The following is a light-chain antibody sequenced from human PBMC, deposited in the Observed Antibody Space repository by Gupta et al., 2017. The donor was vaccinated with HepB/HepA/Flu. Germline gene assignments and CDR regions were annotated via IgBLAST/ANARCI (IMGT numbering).Light chain of an antibody. J-gene: IGLJ1*01. V-gene: IGLV1-44*01. CDR1: RSYIGSRT. Sequence: QSVLPQPPSASAAPGQRVTIFCSGSRSYIGSRTVDWYKQLPETSPKLVIYTSDQRPSGVPDRFSGAKSGTAASLAIRGLQSEDEADYYCATWDDSLDAHIFGPGTKVTGL. CDR3: ATWDDSLDAHI. CDR2: TSD.